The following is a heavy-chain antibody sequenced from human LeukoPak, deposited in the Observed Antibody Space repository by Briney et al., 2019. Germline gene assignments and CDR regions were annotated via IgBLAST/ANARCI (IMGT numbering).Heavy chain of an antibody. CDR3: AREAGGAARRKFDY. D-gene: IGHD6-6*01. CDR2: IIPIFGTA. V-gene: IGHV1-69*05. CDR1: GGTFSSYA. J-gene: IGHJ4*02. Sequence: ASVKVSCKASGGTFSSYAISWVRQAPGQGLEWMGRIIPIFGTANYAQKFQGRVTITTDESTSTAYMELSSLRSEDTAVYYCAREAGGAARRKFDYWGQGTLVTVSS.